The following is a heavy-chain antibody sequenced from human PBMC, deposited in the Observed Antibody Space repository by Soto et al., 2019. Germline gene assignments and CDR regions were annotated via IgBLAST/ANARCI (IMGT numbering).Heavy chain of an antibody. CDR2: MNPNSGNT. Sequence: QVQLVQSGAEVKKPGASVKVSCKASGYTFTSYDINWVRQATGQGLELMGWMNPNSGNTGYAQKFQGRVTMNRNTSISTAYMELSSLISEDTAVYYCARGYEGHYDFWRFDPWGQGTLVTVAA. CDR3: ARGYEGHYDFWRFDP. V-gene: IGHV1-8*01. J-gene: IGHJ5*02. CDR1: GYTFTSYD. D-gene: IGHD3-3*01.